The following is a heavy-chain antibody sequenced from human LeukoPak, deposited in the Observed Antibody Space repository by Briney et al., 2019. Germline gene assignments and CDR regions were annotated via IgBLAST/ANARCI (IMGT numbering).Heavy chain of an antibody. Sequence: ASVKVSCKASGGTFGSYAISWVRQAAGQGLEWMGRIIPIFDTANYAQKFQGRVTITTDESTSTAYMELSSLRSEDTAVYYCARDLVVAAMGGDAFDIWGQGTMVTVSS. J-gene: IGHJ3*02. D-gene: IGHD2-15*01. CDR3: ARDLVVAAMGGDAFDI. V-gene: IGHV1-69*05. CDR2: IIPIFDTA. CDR1: GGTFGSYA.